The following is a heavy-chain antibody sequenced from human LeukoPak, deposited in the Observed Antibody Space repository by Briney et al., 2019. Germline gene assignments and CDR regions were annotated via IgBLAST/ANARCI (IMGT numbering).Heavy chain of an antibody. CDR1: GGSISSYY. CDR3: ARDPAPLLGYCSSTSCLGNAFDI. J-gene: IGHJ3*02. CDR2: IYTCGST. D-gene: IGHD2-2*01. Sequence: PSETLSLTCTVSGGSISSYYWSWIRQPAGKGLEWIGRIYTCGSTNYNPSLKSRVTMSVDTSKNQFSLKLSSVTAADTAVYYCARDPAPLLGYCSSTSCLGNAFDIWGQGTMVTVSS. V-gene: IGHV4-4*07.